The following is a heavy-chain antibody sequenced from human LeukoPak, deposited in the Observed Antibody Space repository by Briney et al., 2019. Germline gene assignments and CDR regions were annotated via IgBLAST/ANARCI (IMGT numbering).Heavy chain of an antibody. J-gene: IGHJ4*02. CDR3: ARVDTAMVIDY. CDR1: GGTFSSYA. D-gene: IGHD5-18*01. V-gene: IGHV1-69*06. Sequence: ASVKVSCKASGGTFSSYAISWVRQAPGRGLEWMGGIIPIFGTANYAQKFQGRVTITADKSTSTAYMELSSLRSEDTAVYYCARVDTAMVIDYWGQGTLVTVSS. CDR2: IIPIFGTA.